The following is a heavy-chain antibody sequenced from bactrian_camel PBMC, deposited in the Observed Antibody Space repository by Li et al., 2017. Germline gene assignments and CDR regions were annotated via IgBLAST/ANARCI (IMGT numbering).Heavy chain of an antibody. Sequence: HVQLVESGGSVESGGSLRLSCEASGYSIGHYCMGWFRQAPGKEREAVARIDSSGGTTYVDAVKGRFTISRDNAKNTLYLQMNSLRPEDTAMYYCAADPARRTGIQALDWQRYEYWGQGTQVTVS. CDR3: AADPARRTGIQALDWQRYEY. V-gene: IGHV3S53*01. J-gene: IGHJ4*01. CDR1: GYSIGHYC. CDR2: IDSSGGT. D-gene: IGHD7*01.